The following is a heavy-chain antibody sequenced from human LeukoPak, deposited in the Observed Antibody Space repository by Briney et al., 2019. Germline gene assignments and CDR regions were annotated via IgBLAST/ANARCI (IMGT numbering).Heavy chain of an antibody. CDR3: ARGFGSSWFDY. Sequence: ASVKVSCKASGYTFTANYIHWVRRAPGQGLEWMGWINPNGGGTNYAQKFQGWVTMTRDTSISTLYMELSRLKSDDTAVYYCARGFGSSWFDYWGQGTPVTVSS. CDR1: GYTFTANY. V-gene: IGHV1-2*04. D-gene: IGHD6-13*01. CDR2: INPNGGGT. J-gene: IGHJ4*02.